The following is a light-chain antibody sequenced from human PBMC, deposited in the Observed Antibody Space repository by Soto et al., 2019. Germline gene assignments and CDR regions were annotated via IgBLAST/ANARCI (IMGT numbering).Light chain of an antibody. J-gene: IGKJ3*01. Sequence: EIVRTQSPVTLSVSPGERATLSCRASQTVTTDLAWYQQKPGQAPRLVIHGASTRATGVPDRFSGTGSGTDFALTISRLETDDSAVYYCQQYGGSPFTFGPGTKVDIK. V-gene: IGKV3-20*01. CDR1: QTVTTD. CDR2: GAS. CDR3: QQYGGSPFT.